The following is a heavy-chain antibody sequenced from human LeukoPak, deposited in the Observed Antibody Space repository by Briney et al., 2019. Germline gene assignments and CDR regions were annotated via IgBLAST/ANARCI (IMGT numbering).Heavy chain of an antibody. J-gene: IGHJ4*02. CDR2: INQDGSEK. V-gene: IGHV3-7*01. D-gene: IGHD5-24*01. CDR3: ASERDGRFFDY. CDR1: GLRFGSFW. Sequence: GGSLRLSCAVSGLRFGSFWMSWVRQAPGKGPEWVANINQDGSEKYFVDSVRGRFTISRDNSKNSLHLQMNTLRAEDTAVYYCASERDGRFFDYWGQGTLVTVSS.